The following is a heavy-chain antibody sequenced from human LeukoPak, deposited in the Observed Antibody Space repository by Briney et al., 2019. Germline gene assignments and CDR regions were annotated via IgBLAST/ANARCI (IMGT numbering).Heavy chain of an antibody. D-gene: IGHD3-10*01. Sequence: GGSLRLSCAASGFTFSNYAMSWVRQAPGKGLEWVSSISSSSSYIYYADSVKGRFTISRDNAKNSLYLQMNSLRAEDTAVYYCARAPYYYGSGTLWFDPWGQGTLVTVSS. J-gene: IGHJ5*02. CDR2: ISSSSSYI. V-gene: IGHV3-21*01. CDR3: ARAPYYYGSGTLWFDP. CDR1: GFTFSNYA.